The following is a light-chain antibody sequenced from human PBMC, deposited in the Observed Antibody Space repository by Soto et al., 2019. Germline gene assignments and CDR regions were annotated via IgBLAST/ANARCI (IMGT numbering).Light chain of an antibody. CDR3: QPHNNWPVVT. CDR1: RSISTN. Sequence: EMVLTQSPATLSVSPGERINLSCRASRSISTNLAWYQQKPGQAPRLLIYGASTLATGVPPRFSGRGSGTEFTLTISSLQSEDFAVYYCQPHNNWPVVTFGGGTKVEIK. J-gene: IGKJ4*01. V-gene: IGKV3-15*01. CDR2: GAS.